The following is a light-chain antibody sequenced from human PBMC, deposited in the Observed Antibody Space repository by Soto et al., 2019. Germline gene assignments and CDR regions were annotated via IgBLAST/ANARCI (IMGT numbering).Light chain of an antibody. CDR1: PSVSNS. J-gene: IGKJ1*01. Sequence: ESRLTQSPATVSLSPGERATLSCRASPSVSNSLAWYQHKPGQAPRLLIYDASNRATGVPTRFSGSGSGTDFTLTISSLEPEDFALYYCHQRQSWPRTFGQRTKVDIK. CDR3: HQRQSWPRT. V-gene: IGKV3-11*01. CDR2: DAS.